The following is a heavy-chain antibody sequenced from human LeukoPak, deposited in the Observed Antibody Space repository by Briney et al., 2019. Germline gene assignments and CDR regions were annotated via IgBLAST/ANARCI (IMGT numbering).Heavy chain of an antibody. J-gene: IGHJ5*02. CDR3: ASSRSSSSWYWFDP. CDR1: GYTFTSYA. CDR2: IIPILGIA. Sequence: SVKVSCKASGYTFTSYAISWVRQAPGQGLEWMGRIIPILGIANYAQKFQGRVTITADKSTSTAYMELSSLRSEDTAVYYCASSRSSSSWYWFDPWGQGTLVTVSS. D-gene: IGHD6-13*01. V-gene: IGHV1-69*04.